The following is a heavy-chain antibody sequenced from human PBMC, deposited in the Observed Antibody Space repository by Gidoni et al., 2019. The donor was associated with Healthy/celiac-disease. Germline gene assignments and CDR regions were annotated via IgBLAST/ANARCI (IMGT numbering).Heavy chain of an antibody. J-gene: IGHJ4*02. CDR2: IYHSGST. D-gene: IGHD5-18*01. CDR3: ARVLLGGYSYGYGSFDY. Sequence: QVQLQESVPGLVKPSETLSLTRTVSGYSISSGYYWGWIRQPPGKGLEWIGSIYHSGSTYYNPSLKSRVTISVDTSKNQFSLKLSSVTAADTAVYYCARVLLGGYSYGYGSFDYWGQGTLVTVSS. CDR1: GYSISSGYY. V-gene: IGHV4-38-2*02.